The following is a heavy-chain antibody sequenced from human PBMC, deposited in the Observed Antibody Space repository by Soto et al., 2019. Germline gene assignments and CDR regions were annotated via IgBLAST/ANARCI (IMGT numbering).Heavy chain of an antibody. D-gene: IGHD3-10*01. CDR3: EREHSFGELFGLSWFAP. CDR2: IIPIFGTA. V-gene: IGHV1-69*12. CDR1: GGTFSSYA. J-gene: IGHJ5*02. Sequence: QVQLVQSGAEVKKPGSSVKVSCKASGGTFSSYAISWVRQAPGQGLEWMGGIIPIFGTANYAQKFQGRVTITADESTSTAYMELSSLRSEDTAVYYCEREHSFGELFGLSWFAPWGQGTLVTVS.